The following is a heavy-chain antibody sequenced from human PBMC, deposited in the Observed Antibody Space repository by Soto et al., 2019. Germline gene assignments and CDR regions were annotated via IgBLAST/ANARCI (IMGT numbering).Heavy chain of an antibody. CDR3: ARDVTFGYCGGGKFYNHYGLDV. D-gene: IGHD2-15*01. J-gene: IGHJ6*02. CDR1: GFTLRSYG. CDR2: LSYDGANA. V-gene: IGHV3-30-3*01. Sequence: QVQLVESGGGVVQPGRSLRLSCAASGFTLRSYGMHWVRQAPGKGLEWVAVLSYDGANANYADSVKGRFTISRDNYKDTLYLQMNSLRTEDTALYYCARDVTFGYCGGGKFYNHYGLDVWGQGTTVTVSS.